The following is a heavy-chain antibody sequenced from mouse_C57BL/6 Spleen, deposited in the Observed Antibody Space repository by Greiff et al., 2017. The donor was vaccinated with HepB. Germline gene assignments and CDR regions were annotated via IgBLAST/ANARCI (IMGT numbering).Heavy chain of an antibody. J-gene: IGHJ4*01. V-gene: IGHV1-53*01. CDR1: GYTFTSYW. Sequence: QVHVKQSGTELVKPGASVKLSCKASGYTFTSYWMHWVKQRPGQGLEWIGNINPSNGGTNYNEKFKSKATLTVDKSSSTAYMQLSSLTSEDSAVYYSARGRWLYAMDYWGQGTSVTVSS. CDR3: ARGRWLYAMDY. CDR2: INPSNGGT. D-gene: IGHD2-3*01.